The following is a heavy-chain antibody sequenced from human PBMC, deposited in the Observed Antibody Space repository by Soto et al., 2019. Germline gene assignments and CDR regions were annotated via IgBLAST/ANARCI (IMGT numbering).Heavy chain of an antibody. Sequence: QVQLVESGGGVVQPGRSLRLSCRASGFMFSAYDMHWVRQAPGKGLEWVAVSRYDGSTKYYEDSVRGRFIISRDNSKNPMYAHMSSLEVEDTAVYYCAKDVGSSRWHGLHVWCQGTKFLVSS. CDR1: GFMFSAYD. CDR2: SRYDGSTK. D-gene: IGHD6-13*01. CDR3: AKDVGSSRWHGLHV. J-gene: IGHJ3*01. V-gene: IGHV3-33*06.